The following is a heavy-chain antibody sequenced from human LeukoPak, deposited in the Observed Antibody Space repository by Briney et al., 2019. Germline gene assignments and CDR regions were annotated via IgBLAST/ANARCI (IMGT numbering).Heavy chain of an antibody. CDR3: AKGSGSSCYSPCDY. V-gene: IGHV3-7*03. CDR1: GFTFSSYR. D-gene: IGHD2-15*01. Sequence: GGSLRLSCAASGFTFSSYRMTWVRQGPGKGLEWVANIKPGGNEKYYVDSVKGRFTISRDNSKDTLYLQMDSLRAEDTAVYYCAKGSGSSCYSPCDYWGQGILVTVSS. CDR2: IKPGGNEK. J-gene: IGHJ4*02.